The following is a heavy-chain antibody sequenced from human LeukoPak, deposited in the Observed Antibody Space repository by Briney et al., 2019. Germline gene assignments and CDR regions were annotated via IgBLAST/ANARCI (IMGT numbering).Heavy chain of an antibody. D-gene: IGHD3-22*01. Sequence: PSETLSLTCTVSGGSIGSSSYYWGWIRQPPGKGLEWIGSIYYSGSTYYNPSLKSRVTISVDTSKNQFSLKLSSVTAADTAVYYCARHLNAPENYYDSSGYLDDAFDIWGQGTMVTVSS. CDR2: IYYSGST. V-gene: IGHV4-39*01. J-gene: IGHJ3*02. CDR1: GGSIGSSSYY. CDR3: ARHLNAPENYYDSSGYLDDAFDI.